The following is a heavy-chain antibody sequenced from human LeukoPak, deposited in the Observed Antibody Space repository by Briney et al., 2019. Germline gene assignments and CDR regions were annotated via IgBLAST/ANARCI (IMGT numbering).Heavy chain of an antibody. CDR3: ARVDDSSGYYCAAFDY. V-gene: IGHV3-20*04. CDR1: GFTFDDYG. Sequence: PGGSLRLSCAASGFTFDDYGMSWVRQAPGKGLEWVSGINWNGGSTGYADSVKGRFTISRDNAKNSLYLQMNSLRAEDTALYYCARVDDSSGYYCAAFDYWGQGTLVTVSS. D-gene: IGHD3-22*01. J-gene: IGHJ4*02. CDR2: INWNGGST.